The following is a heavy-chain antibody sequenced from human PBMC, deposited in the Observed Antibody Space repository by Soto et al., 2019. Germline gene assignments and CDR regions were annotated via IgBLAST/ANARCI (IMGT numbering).Heavy chain of an antibody. CDR2: IYYNGRT. V-gene: IGHV4-59*01. Sequence: PSETLSLTCTVSGGSISTYYWSWIRQPPGKGLEWIGYIYYNGRTNYNPSLESRVTISLDTSKSQFSLKLSSVSAADTAVYYCARAGSGYDFWSRPYFFAYWGPGTLVTVSS. D-gene: IGHD3-3*01. CDR1: GGSISTYY. CDR3: ARAGSGYDFWSRPYFFAY. J-gene: IGHJ4*02.